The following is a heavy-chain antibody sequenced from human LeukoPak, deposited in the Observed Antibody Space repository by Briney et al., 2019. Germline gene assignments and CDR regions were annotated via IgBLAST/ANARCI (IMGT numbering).Heavy chain of an antibody. V-gene: IGHV4-34*01. CDR2: INPRGST. D-gene: IGHD5-24*01. CDR1: GGSFSGYY. Sequence: SETLSLTCGVYGGSFSGYYWSWIRQPPGKGLEWIGEINPRGSTNYNPSLKSRVTLSADTSKNQFSLTSNSVAAADTAVYYCARRRLGYYFDYWGQGTLVTVSS. J-gene: IGHJ4*02. CDR3: ARRRLGYYFDY.